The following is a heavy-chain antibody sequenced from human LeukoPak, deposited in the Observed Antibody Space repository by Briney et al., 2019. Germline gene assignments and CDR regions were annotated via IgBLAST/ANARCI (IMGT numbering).Heavy chain of an antibody. CDR1: GFTFSKYG. J-gene: IGHJ6*02. Sequence: GGSLRLSCAASGFTFSKYGLHWVRQAPGKGLEWVTVIWYDGSNKYYADFVKGRFTISRDNSKNTLYLQMNSLRAEDTAVYYCARVIGYCSSTSCYDYYYYGMDVWGQGTTVTVSS. V-gene: IGHV3-33*01. CDR3: ARVIGYCSSTSCYDYYYYGMDV. D-gene: IGHD2-2*01. CDR2: IWYDGSNK.